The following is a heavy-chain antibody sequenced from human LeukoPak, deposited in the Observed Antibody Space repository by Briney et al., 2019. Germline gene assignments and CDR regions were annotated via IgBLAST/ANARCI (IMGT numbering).Heavy chain of an antibody. CDR3: ARRRGSYFYYYYMDV. CDR1: GGSFSGYC. J-gene: IGHJ6*03. CDR2: INHSGST. Sequence: SETLSLTCAVYGGSFSGYCWSWIRQPPGKGLEWIGEINHSGSTNYNPSLKSRVTILVDASKNQFSLKLSSVTAADTAVYYCARRRGSYFYYYYMDVWGKGTTVTVSS. D-gene: IGHD3-16*01. V-gene: IGHV4-34*01.